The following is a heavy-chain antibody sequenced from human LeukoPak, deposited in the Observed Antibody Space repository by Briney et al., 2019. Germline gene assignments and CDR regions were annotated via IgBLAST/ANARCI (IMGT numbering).Heavy chain of an antibody. CDR2: IYYSGST. V-gene: IGHV4-59*01. Sequence: PSETLSLTCTVSGGSISSYYWSWIRQPPGKGLERIGYIYYSGSTNYNPSLKSRVIISVDTSKNQFSLNLSSVTAADTAVYYCARSSGYYRNFDYWGQGTLVTVSS. CDR1: GGSISSYY. D-gene: IGHD3-22*01. CDR3: ARSSGYYRNFDY. J-gene: IGHJ4*02.